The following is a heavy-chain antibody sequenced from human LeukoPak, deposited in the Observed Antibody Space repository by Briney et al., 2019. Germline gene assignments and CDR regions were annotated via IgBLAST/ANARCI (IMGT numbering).Heavy chain of an antibody. D-gene: IGHD3-22*01. V-gene: IGHV4-4*02. CDR1: GGSISSSNW. J-gene: IGHJ3*01. Sequence: SGTLSLTCAVSGGSISSSNWWSWVRQPPGKGLEWIGEIYHSGSTNYNPSLKSRVTISVDKSKNQFSLKLSSVTAADTAVYYCARSLTMIVVVDLVPGALDFWGHGTMVTVSP. CDR2: IYHSGST. CDR3: ARSLTMIVVVDLVPGALDF.